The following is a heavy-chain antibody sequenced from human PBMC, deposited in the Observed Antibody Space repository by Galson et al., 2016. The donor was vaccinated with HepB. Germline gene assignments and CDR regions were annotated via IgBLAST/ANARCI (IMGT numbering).Heavy chain of an antibody. J-gene: IGHJ3*01. D-gene: IGHD3-10*01. CDR1: GFTFRSYG. CDR2: IWYDGSHK. V-gene: IGHV3-33*01. Sequence: SLRLSCAASGFTFRSYGMHWVRQVPGKGLEWVAVIWYDGSHKFYVDSVKGRFTISRDNSKTTLFLQMNSLRAEDTAVYYCARNYHYGSGSYIPYFWGQGTRVTVST. CDR3: ARNYHYGSGSYIPYF.